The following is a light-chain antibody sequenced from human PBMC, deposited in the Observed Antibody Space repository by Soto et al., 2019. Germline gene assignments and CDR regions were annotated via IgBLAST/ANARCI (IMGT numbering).Light chain of an antibody. CDR1: HDISTF. V-gene: IGKV1-9*01. Sequence: DIQLTQSPSLLSASIGDRVTITCRASHDISTFLAWYQQNPGKAPKLVIYEASTLQSGVPSRFSGSGSGTEFTLTISGLLPEDFAAYHCQQLYTLPFTFGQGTRL. J-gene: IGKJ5*01. CDR2: EAS. CDR3: QQLYTLPFT.